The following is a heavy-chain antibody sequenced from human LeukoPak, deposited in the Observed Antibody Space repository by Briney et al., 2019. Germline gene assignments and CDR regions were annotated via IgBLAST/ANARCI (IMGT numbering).Heavy chain of an antibody. CDR2: LTADGSST. J-gene: IGHJ4*02. CDR3: ARAQLATPTDC. D-gene: IGHD4-23*01. CDR1: GFTLTTYA. V-gene: IGHV3-74*01. Sequence: QPGGSLRLSCAASGFTLTTYAMYWVRQTPGKGLVWVSRLTADGSSTIYADSVMGRFTVSRDIAKNTLYLEMNSLRAEDTAVYYCARAQLATPTDCWGQGTLVTVSS.